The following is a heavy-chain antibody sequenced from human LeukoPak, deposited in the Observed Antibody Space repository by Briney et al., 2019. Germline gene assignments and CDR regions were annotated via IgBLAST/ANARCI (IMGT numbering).Heavy chain of an antibody. J-gene: IGHJ6*02. CDR3: GRPTKYWLVRGNGVDV. V-gene: IGHV3-33*01. Sequence: GRSLRLFCAASGFTFNTYGMHWVRQTPGKGLEWVAFIWYDGSKKYYADSVKGRFTISRDNSKSTLYLQMNSLRADDTAVYYCGRPTKYWLVRGNGVDVWGQGTTVTVSS. CDR2: IWYDGSKK. CDR1: GFTFNTYG. D-gene: IGHD6-19*01.